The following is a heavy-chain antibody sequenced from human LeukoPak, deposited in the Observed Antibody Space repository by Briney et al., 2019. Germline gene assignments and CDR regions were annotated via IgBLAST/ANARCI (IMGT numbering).Heavy chain of an antibody. Sequence: PSQTLSLTCTVSGGSISSGSYYRSWIRQPAGKGLEWIGRIYTSGSTNYNPSLKSRVTISVDTSKNQFSLKLSSVTAADTAVYFCARGDNWNEDFDYWGQGTLVTVSS. J-gene: IGHJ4*02. V-gene: IGHV4-61*02. CDR3: ARGDNWNEDFDY. CDR2: IYTSGST. CDR1: GGSISSGSYY. D-gene: IGHD1-1*01.